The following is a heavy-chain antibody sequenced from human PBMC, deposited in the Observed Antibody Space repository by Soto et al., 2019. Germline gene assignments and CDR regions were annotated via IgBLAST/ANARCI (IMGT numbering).Heavy chain of an antibody. J-gene: IGHJ6*02. D-gene: IGHD3-3*01. CDR3: ARGITIFGVVINTGDGMDV. Sequence: SVKVSCKASGYTFTSYGISWVRQAPGQGLEWMGWISAYNGNTNYAQKLQGRVTMTTDTSTSTAYMELRSLRSDDTAVYYCARGITIFGVVINTGDGMDVWGQGTTVTVSS. CDR1: GYTFTSYG. CDR2: ISAYNGNT. V-gene: IGHV1-18*01.